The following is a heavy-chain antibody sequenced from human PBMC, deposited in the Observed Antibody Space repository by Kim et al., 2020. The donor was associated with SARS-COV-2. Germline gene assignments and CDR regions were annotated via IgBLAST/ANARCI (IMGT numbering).Heavy chain of an antibody. CDR1: GGTFSSYG. J-gene: IGHJ4*02. V-gene: IGHV1-69*06. CDR2: IIPIFGTA. D-gene: IGHD3-16*01. CDR3: ARDLGGGDDY. Sequence: SVKVSCKASGGTFSSYGISWVRQAPGQGLEWMGGIIPIFGTANYAQKFQGRVTITADKSTSTAYMELSSLRYEDTAVYYCARDLGGGDDYWGQGTLVTVSS.